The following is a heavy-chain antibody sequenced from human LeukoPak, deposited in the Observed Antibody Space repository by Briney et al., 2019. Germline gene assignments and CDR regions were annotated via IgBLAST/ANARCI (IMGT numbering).Heavy chain of an antibody. CDR2: ISAYNGNT. J-gene: IGHJ4*02. Sequence: ASVKVSCKASGYTFTSYGISWVRQAPGQGLEWMGWISAYNGNTNYAQKLQGRVTMTIDTSTSTAYMELRSLRSDDTAVYYCARRSSSGYYYGFDYWGQGTLVTVSS. V-gene: IGHV1-18*01. CDR1: GYTFTSYG. CDR3: ARRSSSGYYYGFDY. D-gene: IGHD3-22*01.